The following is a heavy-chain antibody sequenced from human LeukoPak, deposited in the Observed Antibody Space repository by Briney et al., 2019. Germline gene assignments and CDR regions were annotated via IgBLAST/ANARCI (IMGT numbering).Heavy chain of an antibody. CDR1: GYAFTGYY. CDR3: ARGAGMTGTNGVRLDHFDF. D-gene: IGHD1-7*01. V-gene: IGHV1-2*06. J-gene: IGHJ4*02. CDR2: INPNSGDT. Sequence: GASVKLSCKTSGYAFTGYYIKWVRQAPGQGLEWMGRINPNSGDTNFAQKFQGRVTMTRDKSISTAYMGLTRLSSDDRAVYYCARGAGMTGTNGVRLDHFDFWGQGTLVTVSS.